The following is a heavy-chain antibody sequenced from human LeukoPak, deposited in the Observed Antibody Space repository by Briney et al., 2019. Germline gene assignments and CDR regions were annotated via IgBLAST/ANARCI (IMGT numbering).Heavy chain of an antibody. CDR1: GFTFYNFA. D-gene: IGHD3-22*01. J-gene: IGHJ4*02. CDR3: GKDFYDSSGYTDY. CDR2: IVDSGGST. Sequence: GGSLRLSCAASGFTFYNFAMSWVRQAPGKGLEWVSGIVDSGGSTYYADSVKGRFTISRDNPKNTLYLQMNSLRAEDTAIYYCGKDFYDSSGYTDYWGQGTLVTVSS. V-gene: IGHV3-23*01.